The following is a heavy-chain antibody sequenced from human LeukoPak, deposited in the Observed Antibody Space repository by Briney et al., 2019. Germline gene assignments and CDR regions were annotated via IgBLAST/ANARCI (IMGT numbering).Heavy chain of an antibody. CDR3: AKVLSLRYFDWVLYADC. Sequence: PGGSLRLSCAASGFTFSSYAMSWVRQAPGKGLEWVSAISGSGGSTYYADSVKGRFTISRDNSKNTLYLQMNSLRAEDTAVYYCAKVLSLRYFDWVLYADCWGQGTLVTVSS. D-gene: IGHD3-9*01. CDR1: GFTFSSYA. CDR2: ISGSGGST. J-gene: IGHJ4*02. V-gene: IGHV3-23*01.